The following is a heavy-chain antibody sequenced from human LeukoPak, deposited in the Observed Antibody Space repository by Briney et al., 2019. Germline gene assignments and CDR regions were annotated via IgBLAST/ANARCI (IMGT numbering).Heavy chain of an antibody. CDR2: ISYDGSNK. CDR3: AIGDGLGELSSSFNY. CDR1: TFTSRTFA. D-gene: IGHD3-16*02. Sequence: PGGSLRLSCAASTFTSRTFAMHWVRQAPGKGLEWVAVISYDGSNKYYADSVKGRFTISRDSSKNTLYLQMNSLRAEDTAVYYCAIGDGLGELSSSFNYWGQGTLVTVSS. J-gene: IGHJ4*02. V-gene: IGHV3-30*04.